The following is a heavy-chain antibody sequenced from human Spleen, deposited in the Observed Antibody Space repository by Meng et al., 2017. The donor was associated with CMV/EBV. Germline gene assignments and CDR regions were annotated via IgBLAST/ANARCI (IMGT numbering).Heavy chain of an antibody. J-gene: IGHJ3*02. CDR2: SRNKANNYNT. CDR3: ARDPLKGPGPFDI. V-gene: IGHV3-72*01. CDR1: GFTFSDYF. Sequence: GESLKISCAASGFTFSDYFMDWVRQAPGKGLEWVGRSRNKANNYNTEYAASVKGRVTISRDESKNLLYLEMNSLKTEDTAVYYCARDPLKGPGPFDIWGQGTMVTVSS.